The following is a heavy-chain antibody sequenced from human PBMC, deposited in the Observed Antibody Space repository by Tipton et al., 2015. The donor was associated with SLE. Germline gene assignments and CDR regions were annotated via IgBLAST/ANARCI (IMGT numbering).Heavy chain of an antibody. CDR1: GGSFSSNY. V-gene: IGHV4-34*01. CDR3: AREGGPYYDLWSGYSRPYYYYGMDV. J-gene: IGHJ6*02. D-gene: IGHD3-3*01. Sequence: TLSLTCAVYGGSFSSNYWSWIRQPPGKGLEWIGEINHRGSTNYNPSLKSRVTISVDTSKNQFSLKLSSVTAADTAVYYCAREGGPYYDLWSGYSRPYYYYGMDVWGQGTTVTVSS. CDR2: INHRGST.